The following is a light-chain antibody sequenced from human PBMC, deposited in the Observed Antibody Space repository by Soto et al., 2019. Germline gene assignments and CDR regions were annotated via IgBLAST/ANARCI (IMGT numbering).Light chain of an antibody. CDR3: KHYNKHPGA. V-gene: IGKV1-5*03. CDR1: QTISSW. Sequence: VGECVARSWRASQTISSWVAWYQQTPGKAHKLLIYKAYTLKSGVQSRFSGSGSGPDFTLTCSSGQPDESPVESWKHYNKHPGAVGQGTKVDI. CDR2: KAY. J-gene: IGKJ1*01.